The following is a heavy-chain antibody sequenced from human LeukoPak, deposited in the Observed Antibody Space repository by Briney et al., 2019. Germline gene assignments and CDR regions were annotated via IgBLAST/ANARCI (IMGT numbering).Heavy chain of an antibody. J-gene: IGHJ6*02. Sequence: GGSLRLSCAASGFTFSDYWMSWVRQAPGKGLEWVASINHNGNVNYYVDSVKGRFTISRDNAKNSLYLQMSNLRAEDTAVYFCARGGGLDVWGQGATVTVSS. CDR1: GFTFSDYW. CDR2: INHNGNVN. D-gene: IGHD3-16*01. CDR3: ARGGGLDV. V-gene: IGHV3-7*03.